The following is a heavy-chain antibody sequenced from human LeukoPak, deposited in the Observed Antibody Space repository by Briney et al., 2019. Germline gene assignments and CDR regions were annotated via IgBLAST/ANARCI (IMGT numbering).Heavy chain of an antibody. CDR3: ARILHGSGSEGLDY. CDR2: ISSSSSYI. Sequence: GGSLRLSCAASGFSFSSYSMNWVRHAPGKGLEWVSSISSSSSYIYYADSVKGRFTISRDNAKNSLYLQMNSLRAEDTAVYYCARILHGSGSEGLDYWGQGTLVTVSS. J-gene: IGHJ4*02. D-gene: IGHD3-10*01. V-gene: IGHV3-21*01. CDR1: GFSFSSYS.